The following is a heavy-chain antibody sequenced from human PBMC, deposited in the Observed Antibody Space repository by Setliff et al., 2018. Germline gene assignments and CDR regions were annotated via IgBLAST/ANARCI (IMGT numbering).Heavy chain of an antibody. V-gene: IGHV1-18*01. CDR2: ISAYTGKT. J-gene: IGHJ4*02. CDR1: AYTFLSYG. D-gene: IGHD3-3*01. CDR3: ARAPRLEWILPTFDY. Sequence: VASVKVSCKAAAYTFLSYGLSWVRQAPGHVLEWMGWISAYTGKTDYAQNFQGRVTMTTDTSTGTGYMELRSLRYDDTAVYYCARAPRLEWILPTFDYWGQGTPVTVSS.